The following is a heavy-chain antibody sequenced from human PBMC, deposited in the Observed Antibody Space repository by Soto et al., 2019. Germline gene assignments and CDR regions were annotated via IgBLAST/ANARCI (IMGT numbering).Heavy chain of an antibody. D-gene: IGHD5-12*01. CDR1: GYIFVNYG. J-gene: IGHJ6*02. Sequence: QVQLVQSGDEVRKPGSSVKVSCKASGYIFVNYGIAWVRQAPGQGLEWMGWISPYSGNTHYASKVQGGVTMTTDASRRTAYVDLGSLTAEDTAVYYCAMVDKYVTPTPQDVWGQGTTVTVSS. V-gene: IGHV1-18*01. CDR3: AMVDKYVTPTPQDV. CDR2: ISPYSGNT.